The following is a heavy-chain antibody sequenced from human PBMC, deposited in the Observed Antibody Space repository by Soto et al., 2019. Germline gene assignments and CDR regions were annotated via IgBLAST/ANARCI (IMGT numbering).Heavy chain of an antibody. Sequence: QVQLVESGGGVVQPGRSLRLSCAASGFTFSRHTMHWVRQAPGKGLEWVAGISADGSNTDYADSVKGRFTISRDNSKNTLHLQMNSLCSEVSVVHHCARGVYYDLLIGLKTQQYSFDYWSQRALVTVSS. CDR1: GFTFSRHT. J-gene: IGHJ4*02. CDR3: ARGVYYDLLIGLKTQQYSFDY. CDR2: ISADGSNT. V-gene: IGHV3-30-3*01. D-gene: IGHD3-3*01.